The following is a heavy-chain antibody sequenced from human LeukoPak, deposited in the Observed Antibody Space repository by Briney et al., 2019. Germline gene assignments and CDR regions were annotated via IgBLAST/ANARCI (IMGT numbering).Heavy chain of an antibody. D-gene: IGHD6-19*01. J-gene: IGHJ4*02. CDR3: AKRKYSSGAIDY. CDR1: GFTLSSYA. Sequence: GGSLRLSCAASGFTLSSYAMSWVRQAPGKGLEWVSAISGSGGSTYYADSVKGRFTISRDNSKNTLYLQMNSLRAEDTAVYYCAKRKYSSGAIDYWGQGTLVTVSS. CDR2: ISGSGGST. V-gene: IGHV3-23*01.